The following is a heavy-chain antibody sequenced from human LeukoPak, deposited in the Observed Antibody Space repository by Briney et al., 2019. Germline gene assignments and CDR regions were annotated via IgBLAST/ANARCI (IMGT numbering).Heavy chain of an antibody. CDR2: IYYSGST. CDR1: GGSISSGDYY. V-gene: IGHV4-30-4*08. CDR3: ARDYDFWSGFNWFNP. J-gene: IGHJ5*02. Sequence: SETLSPTCTVSGGSISSGDYYWSWIRQPPGKGLEWIGYIYYSGSTYYNPSLKSRVTISVDTSKNQFSLKLSSVTAADTAVYYCARDYDFWSGFNWFNPWGQGTLVTVSS. D-gene: IGHD3-3*01.